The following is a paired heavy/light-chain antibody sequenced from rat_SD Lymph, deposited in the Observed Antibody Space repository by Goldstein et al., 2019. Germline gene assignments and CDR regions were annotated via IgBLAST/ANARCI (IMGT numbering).Heavy chain of an antibody. V-gene: IGHV2-63*01. CDR2: MRYNGDT. D-gene: IGHD1-9*01. CDR3: TRDPHTYYGYNSYFDY. CDR1: GFSLTSYN. Sequence: QVQLKESGPGLVQPSQTLSLTCTVSGFSLTSYNVHWVRQPPGKGLEWMGRMRYNGDTSYNSALKSRLSISRDTSKNQVFLKMNSLQTDDTGTYYCTRDPHTYYGYNSYFDYWGQGVMVTVSS. J-gene: IGHJ2*01.
Light chain of an antibody. J-gene: IGKJ2-3*01. CDR3: QQSYSLPYT. CDR1: QGISTS. CDR2: YAS. Sequence: DIVLTQSPATLSVTPGESVSLSCRASQGISTSIHWYQQKSNESPRLLIKYASQSISGIPSRFSGSGSGTDFTLSINRVESEDFSVYYCQQSYSLPYTFGAGTKLELK. V-gene: IGKV5S2*01.